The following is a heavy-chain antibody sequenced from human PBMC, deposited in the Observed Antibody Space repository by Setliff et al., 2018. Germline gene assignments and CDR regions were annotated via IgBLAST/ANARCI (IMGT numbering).Heavy chain of an antibody. Sequence: PSETLSLTCTVSGGSISSSSYYWGWIRRPPGKGLERIGSIYYSGSTYYNPSLKSRVTISVDTSKNQFSLKLSSVTAADTAVYYCARDSSLRYCSGGSCYNQKNWYFDLWGRGTLVTV. J-gene: IGHJ2*01. CDR2: IYYSGST. D-gene: IGHD2-15*01. V-gene: IGHV4-39*07. CDR1: GGSISSSSYY. CDR3: ARDSSLRYCSGGSCYNQKNWYFDL.